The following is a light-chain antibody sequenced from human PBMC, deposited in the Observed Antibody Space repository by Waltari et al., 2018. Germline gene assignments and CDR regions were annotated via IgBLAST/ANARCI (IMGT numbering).Light chain of an antibody. CDR3: QQYYSTPYT. V-gene: IGKV4-1*01. Sequence: DTVMTQSPDSLAVSLGERATLNCKSSESLFYSTDNKSYLAWYQQNSANPPPLLLSRAPTLESRGPNRFRGSGSGTDFSLTISSLQAADVAVYFCQQYYSTPYTFGRGTRL. CDR1: ESLFYSTDNKSY. CDR2: RAP. J-gene: IGKJ2*01.